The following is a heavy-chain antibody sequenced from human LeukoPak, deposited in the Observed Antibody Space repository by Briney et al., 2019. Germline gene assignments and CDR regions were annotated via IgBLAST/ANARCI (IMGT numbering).Heavy chain of an antibody. CDR2: ISGSGGST. CDR3: AKAPVTTCRGAFCYPFDY. V-gene: IGHV3-23*01. J-gene: IGHJ4*02. CDR1: GFTFSSYA. D-gene: IGHD2-15*01. Sequence: GGSLRLSCAASGFTFSSYAMSWVRQAPGKGLEWVSAISGSGGSTYYADSVKGRFTISRDSSKNTLFLQMNRLRPEDAAVYYCAKAPVTTCRGAFCYPFDYWGLGTLVTVSS.